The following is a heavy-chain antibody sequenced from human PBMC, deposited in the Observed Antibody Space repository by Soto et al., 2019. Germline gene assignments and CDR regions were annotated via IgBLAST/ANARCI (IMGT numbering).Heavy chain of an antibody. CDR3: ASSYSYAESKGYFDY. D-gene: IGHD5-18*01. CDR1: GGSVSSGSYY. Sequence: QVQLQESGPGLVKPSETLSLTCPVSGGSVSSGSYYWSWIRQPPGKGLEWIGYIYYSGSTNYNPSLKSRVTISVDTSKNQFSLKLSSVTAADTAVYYCASSYSYAESKGYFDYWGQGTLVTVSS. V-gene: IGHV4-61*01. J-gene: IGHJ4*02. CDR2: IYYSGST.